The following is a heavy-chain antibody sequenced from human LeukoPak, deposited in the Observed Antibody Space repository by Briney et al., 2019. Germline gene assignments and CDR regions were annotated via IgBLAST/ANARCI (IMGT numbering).Heavy chain of an antibody. CDR2: VNESGGT. CDR1: IDSFSNYH. Sequence: SETLSLTCAVYIDSFSNYHWNWIRQTPAKGMEWIGEVNESGGTNISPSLRSRVILSVDTSKNQFSLKLSSVTAADTAVYYCAGKTGGDYYYDSPFDYWGQGTLVTVSS. V-gene: IGHV4-34*01. J-gene: IGHJ4*02. D-gene: IGHD3-22*01. CDR3: AGKTGGDYYYDSPFDY.